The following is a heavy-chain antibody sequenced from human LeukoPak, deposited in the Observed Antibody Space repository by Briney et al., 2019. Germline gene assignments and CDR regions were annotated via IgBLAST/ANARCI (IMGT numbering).Heavy chain of an antibody. CDR3: ARDRSIVGATGFDY. CDR1: GGSFSGYY. Sequence: SETLSLTCAVYGGSFSGYYWSWIRQPPGKGLEWIGHFYYSGSTYQKPSLKSRVTISVDTSKNQFSLKLSSVTAADTAVYYCARDRSIVGATGFDYWGQGTLVTVSS. V-gene: IGHV4-34*01. CDR2: FYYSGST. D-gene: IGHD1-26*01. J-gene: IGHJ4*02.